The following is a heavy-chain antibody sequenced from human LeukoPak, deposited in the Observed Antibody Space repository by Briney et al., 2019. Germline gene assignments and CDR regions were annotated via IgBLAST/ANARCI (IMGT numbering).Heavy chain of an antibody. Sequence: SVKVSCKASGGSFNAYAISWVRQAPGQGLGWMGGIIPNFGTSNYAQKLQGRVTISTHESTSTDYMEVSSLRSEDTAIYVCTRGLEVSMETAYDYWGEGTLVTVSS. V-gene: IGHV1-69*05. CDR3: TRGLEVSMETAYDY. CDR2: IIPNFGTS. J-gene: IGHJ4*02. CDR1: GGSFNAYA. D-gene: IGHD1-1*01.